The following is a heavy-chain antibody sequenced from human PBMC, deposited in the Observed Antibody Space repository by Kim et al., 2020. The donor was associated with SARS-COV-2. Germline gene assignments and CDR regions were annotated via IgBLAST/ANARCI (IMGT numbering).Heavy chain of an antibody. J-gene: IGHJ4*02. V-gene: IGHV3-30*01. Sequence: FTIARDNAKNTLYLQVNSLRAEDTAVYYCARVTRQVGVDAGPLEGHYFDYWGQGTLVTVSS. D-gene: IGHD2-15*01. CDR3: ARVTRQVGVDAGPLEGHYFDY.